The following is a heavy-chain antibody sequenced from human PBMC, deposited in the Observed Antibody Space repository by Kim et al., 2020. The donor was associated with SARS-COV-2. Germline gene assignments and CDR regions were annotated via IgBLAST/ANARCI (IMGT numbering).Heavy chain of an antibody. CDR1: GFTVSSNY. J-gene: IGHJ6*02. Sequence: GGFLRLSCAASGFTVSSNYMSWVRQAPGKGLEWVSVIYSGGSTYYADSVKGRFTISRDNSKNTLYLQMNSLRAEDTAVYYCARDTVTTPYYYYGMDVWGQGTTVTVSS. CDR2: IYSGGST. V-gene: IGHV3-66*01. CDR3: ARDTVTTPYYYYGMDV. D-gene: IGHD4-4*01.